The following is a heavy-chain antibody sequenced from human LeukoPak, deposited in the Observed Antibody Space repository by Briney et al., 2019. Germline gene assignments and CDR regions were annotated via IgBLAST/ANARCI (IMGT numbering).Heavy chain of an antibody. CDR2: IYWNDDK. V-gene: IGHV2-5*01. CDR1: GFSLSTSGVR. D-gene: IGHD4-17*01. CDR3: AHSGTVTTPHDAFDI. Sequence: ESGPTLVKPTQTLTLNCTFSGFSLSTSGVRVGWIRQPPGKALQWLALIYWNDDKRYSPSLKSRLTITKDTSKNQVVLTMTNMDPVDTATYYCAHSGTVTTPHDAFDIWGQGTMVTVSS. J-gene: IGHJ3*02.